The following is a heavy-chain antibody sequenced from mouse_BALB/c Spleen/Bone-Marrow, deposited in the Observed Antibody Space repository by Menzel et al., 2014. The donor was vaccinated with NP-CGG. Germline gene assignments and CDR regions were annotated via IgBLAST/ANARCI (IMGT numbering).Heavy chain of an antibody. V-gene: IGHV2-9*02. CDR2: IWAGGST. Sequence: QVQLQQSGPGLVAPSQRLSIPCTVSGFSLTSYGVHWVRQPPGKGLEWLGVIWAGGSTNYNSALMSRLSISKDNSKSQVFLKMNSLQTDDTAMYYCAREDGKGWYFDVWGAGTTVTVSS. CDR1: GFSLTSYG. CDR3: AREDGKGWYFDV. J-gene: IGHJ1*01. D-gene: IGHD2-1*01.